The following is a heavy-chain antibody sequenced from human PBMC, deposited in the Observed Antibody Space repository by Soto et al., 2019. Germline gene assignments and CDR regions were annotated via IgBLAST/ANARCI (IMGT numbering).Heavy chain of an antibody. V-gene: IGHV4-39*01. J-gene: IGHJ4*02. D-gene: IGHD3-9*01. Sequence: PLEILCVPCTVSGGSVGSSGYYWGWVRQPPGKGLEWIGSVYYSGSTYYNPSLESRVTISVDKSKNQFSLKLMSLSAADTAVYYCGRLEGLATISYYFDYWGQGALVNVSS. CDR1: GGSVGSSGYY. CDR3: GRLEGLATISYYFDY. CDR2: VYYSGST.